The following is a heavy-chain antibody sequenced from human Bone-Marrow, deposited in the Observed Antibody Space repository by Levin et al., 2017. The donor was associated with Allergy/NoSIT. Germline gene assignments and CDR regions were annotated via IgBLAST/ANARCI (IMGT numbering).Heavy chain of an antibody. D-gene: IGHD7-27*01. CDR1: GFTFSSFS. Sequence: GGSLRLSCTASGFTFSSFSIHWVRQAPGKGLEWVALIWYDDSNKYYAESVKGRFSISRDNSKNTVFLQMNSLRAEDTALYYCATYSSLSGDSEDHSYGLDVWGQGTTVTVSS. CDR3: ATYSSLSGDSEDHSYGLDV. CDR2: IWYDDSNK. V-gene: IGHV3-33*01. J-gene: IGHJ6*02.